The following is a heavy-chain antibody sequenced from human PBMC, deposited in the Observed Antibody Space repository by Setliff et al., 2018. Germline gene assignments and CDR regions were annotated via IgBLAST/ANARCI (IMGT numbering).Heavy chain of an antibody. D-gene: IGHD2-21*01. CDR1: GYSISSGYY. J-gene: IGHJ4*02. CDR2: FFHTGST. CDR3: VRHLWCRWRAASSDYFDY. V-gene: IGHV4-38-2*02. Sequence: SETLSLPCTVSGYSISSGYYWGWIRQPPGKGLEWLGSFFHTGSTYYKSSLESRVTMSVDTSNNQFSLKLNSVTAADTAVYYCVRHLWCRWRAASSDYFDYWGQGSLVTV.